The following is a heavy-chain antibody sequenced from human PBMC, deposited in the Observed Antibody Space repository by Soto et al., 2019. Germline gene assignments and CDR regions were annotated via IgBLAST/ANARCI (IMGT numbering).Heavy chain of an antibody. Sequence: ASVKVSCKASGYTFTSYGISWVRQAPGQGLEWMGWISAYNGNTNYAQKLQGRVTMTTDTSTSTAYMELRSLRSDDTAVYYCASPYHYGSGDDAFDIWGQGTVVTVSS. CDR1: GYTFTSYG. CDR2: ISAYNGNT. CDR3: ASPYHYGSGDDAFDI. J-gene: IGHJ3*02. D-gene: IGHD3-10*01. V-gene: IGHV1-18*01.